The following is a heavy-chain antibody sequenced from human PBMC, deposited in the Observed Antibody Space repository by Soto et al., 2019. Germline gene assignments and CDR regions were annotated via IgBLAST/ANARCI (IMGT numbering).Heavy chain of an antibody. V-gene: IGHV2-5*02. CDR2: IYWDDDK. D-gene: IGHD2-15*01. J-gene: IGHJ4*02. CDR3: AHSLGFCGGGGTYFYDH. CDR1: GFSLSTSGVG. Sequence: QITLKESGPTLVKPTQTLTLTCTFTGFSLSTSGVGVGWIRQPPGKALEWLALIYWDDDKRYSPSLESRLTITTXXSXNXXVLTMTNMDPVDTATYFCAHSLGFCGGGGTYFYDHWGQGTLVTVSS.